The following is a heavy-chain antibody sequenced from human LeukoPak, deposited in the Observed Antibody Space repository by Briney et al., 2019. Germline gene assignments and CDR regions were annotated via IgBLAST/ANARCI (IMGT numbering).Heavy chain of an antibody. CDR3: TVVGANRPHPWDYGMDV. D-gene: IGHD1-26*01. V-gene: IGHV3-15*01. CDR2: IKSKNDGGTT. Sequence: GGSLRPSFAAPGFAFSNAWMSWVRQAPGKGLEWVGRIKSKNDGGTTDFAAPVRGRFTISRDDSKTTLYLQMNSLKTEDTAVYYCTVVGANRPHPWDYGMDVWGQGTTVTVSS. J-gene: IGHJ6*02. CDR1: GFAFSNAW.